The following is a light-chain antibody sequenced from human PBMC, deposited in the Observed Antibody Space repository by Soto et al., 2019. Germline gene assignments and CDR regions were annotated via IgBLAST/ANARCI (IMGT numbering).Light chain of an antibody. J-gene: IGLJ2*01. CDR3: SSYTGTNSLT. CDR1: SSDIGGYNY. CDR2: EVH. Sequence: QLVLTQPASVSGSPGQSITISCSGTSSDIGGYNYVSWYQQHPGKAPKLMIYEVHNRPSGVSNRFSGSKSGNTASLTISGLQAEDEGDYYCSSYTGTNSLTFGGGTKLTVL. V-gene: IGLV2-14*01.